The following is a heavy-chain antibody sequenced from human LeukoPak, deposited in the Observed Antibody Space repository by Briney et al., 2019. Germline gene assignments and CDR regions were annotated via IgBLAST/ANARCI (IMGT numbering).Heavy chain of an antibody. J-gene: IGHJ4*02. CDR1: GFTFSRYG. D-gene: IGHD3-9*01. Sequence: GGSLRLSCAASGFTFSRYGINWVRQAPGKGLEWVSSISSSTTYIHYADSVKGRFTISRDNARNSVYLQMNSLRAEDTAVYYCARIHDVLTGSFDYWGQGTLVTVSS. CDR3: ARIHDVLTGSFDY. CDR2: ISSSTTYI. V-gene: IGHV3-21*01.